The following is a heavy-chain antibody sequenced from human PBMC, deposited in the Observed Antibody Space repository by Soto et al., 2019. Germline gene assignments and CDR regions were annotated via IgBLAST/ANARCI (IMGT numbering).Heavy chain of an antibody. CDR1: GYTFTGYY. CDR3: ARGSISIAARGTIKTFVY. Sequence: QVQLVQSGAEVKKPGASVKVSCKASGYTFTGYYMHWVRQAPGQGLEWMGWINPNSGGTNYAQKFQGWVTMTRDTSISTAYMELSRLRSDDTAVYYCARGSISIAARGTIKTFVYWGQGTLVTVSS. D-gene: IGHD6-6*01. J-gene: IGHJ4*02. V-gene: IGHV1-2*04. CDR2: INPNSGGT.